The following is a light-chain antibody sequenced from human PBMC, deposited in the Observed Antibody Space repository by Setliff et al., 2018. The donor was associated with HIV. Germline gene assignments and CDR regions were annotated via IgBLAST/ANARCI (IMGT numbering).Light chain of an antibody. CDR2: TNN. V-gene: IGLV1-44*01. Sequence: QSVLTQPPSASGTPGQRVTISCSGSVSNIGSNTVNWYQQLPRTAPKLLIYTNNQRPSGVPDRFSGSKSGTSASLAISGLQSEDEADYYCAAWDDSLNGRYVFGTGTKVTVL. J-gene: IGLJ1*01. CDR1: VSNIGSNT. CDR3: AAWDDSLNGRYV.